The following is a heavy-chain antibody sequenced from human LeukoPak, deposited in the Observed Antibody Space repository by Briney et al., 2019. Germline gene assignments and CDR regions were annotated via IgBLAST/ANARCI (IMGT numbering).Heavy chain of an antibody. CDR2: IYYSGST. V-gene: IGHV4-39*01. J-gene: IGHJ4*02. CDR3: ATYYDYVWGSYRNHFDY. CDR1: GGSISSSSYY. Sequence: SEPLSLTCTVSGGSISSSSYYWGWIRQPPGKGLEWIGSIYYSGSTYYNPSLKSRVTISVDTSKNQFSLKLSSVTAADTAVYYCATYYDYVWGSYRNHFDYWGQGTLVTVSS. D-gene: IGHD3-16*02.